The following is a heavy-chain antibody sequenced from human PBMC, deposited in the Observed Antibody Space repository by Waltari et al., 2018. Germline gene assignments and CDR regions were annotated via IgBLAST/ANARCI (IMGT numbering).Heavy chain of an antibody. Sequence: QVQLQESGPGLVKPSETLSLTCTVSGYSFSSGYYWGWIRQPPGKWLEWRGCIYHSGSTCYNPSLNGRVTISVDTSKKQFYLKLSSVTAADTAVYYCARDRGVVASCYYFDYWGQGTLVTVSS. V-gene: IGHV4-38-2*02. D-gene: IGHD2-2*01. CDR2: IYHSGST. CDR1: GYSFSSGYY. J-gene: IGHJ4*02. CDR3: ARDRGVVASCYYFDY.